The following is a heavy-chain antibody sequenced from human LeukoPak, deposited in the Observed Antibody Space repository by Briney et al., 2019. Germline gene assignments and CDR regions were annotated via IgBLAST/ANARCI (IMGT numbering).Heavy chain of an antibody. CDR3: ARGVVRGEVDY. V-gene: IGHV4-30-2*01. CDR1: GGSISSGGYY. J-gene: IGHJ4*02. CDR2: IYHCGST. D-gene: IGHD3-10*01. Sequence: SQTLSLTCTVSGGSISSGGYYWSWIRQPPGKGLEWIGYIYHCGSTYYNPSLKSRVTISVDRSKNQFSLKLSSVTAADTAVYYCARGVVRGEVDYWGQGTLVTVSS.